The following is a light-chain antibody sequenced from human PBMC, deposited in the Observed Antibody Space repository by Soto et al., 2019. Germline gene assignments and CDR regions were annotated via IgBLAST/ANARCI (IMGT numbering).Light chain of an antibody. CDR3: QVWDTRSEYV. Sequence: SSELTQPPSVSVAPGKTARITCGGDNLGNTNVHWYQVKPGQAPLLIMSFDLERPSGIPERFSGSTSGNTATLTISRVEAGDEAAYYCQVWDTRSEYVFGPGTKVTVL. CDR2: FDL. CDR1: NLGNTN. J-gene: IGLJ1*01. V-gene: IGLV3-21*04.